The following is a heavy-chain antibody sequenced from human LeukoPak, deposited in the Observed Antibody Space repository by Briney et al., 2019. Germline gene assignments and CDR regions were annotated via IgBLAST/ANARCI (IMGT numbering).Heavy chain of an antibody. J-gene: IGHJ4*02. D-gene: IGHD5-24*01. V-gene: IGHV7-4-1*02. CDR1: GYTFTSYA. CDR3: ARGARWLQLLGYYFDY. Sequence: ASVKVSCKASGYTFTSYAMNWVRQAPGQGLEWMGWINTNTGNPTYAQGFTGRFVFSLDTSVSTAYLQISSLKAEDTAAYYCARGARWLQLLGYYFDYWGQGTLVTVSS. CDR2: INTNTGNP.